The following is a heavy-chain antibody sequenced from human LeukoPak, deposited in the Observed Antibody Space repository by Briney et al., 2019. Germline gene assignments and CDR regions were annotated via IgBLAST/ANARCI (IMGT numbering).Heavy chain of an antibody. CDR1: DYSISSGYY. CDR3: ATGRSVAGQIDY. J-gene: IGHJ4*02. V-gene: IGHV4-38-2*01. CDR2: VYHTGST. Sequence: PSETLSLTCAVSDYSISSGYYWGWIRQPPGKSLEWIGNVYHTGSTYYNPSLKSRVTISADTSKNQFSLKLTSVTAADTAVYYCATGRSVAGQIDYWGQGTLVTVSS. D-gene: IGHD5-12*01.